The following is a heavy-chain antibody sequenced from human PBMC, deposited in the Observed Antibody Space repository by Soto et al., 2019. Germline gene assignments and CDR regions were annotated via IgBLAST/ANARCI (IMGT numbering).Heavy chain of an antibody. CDR2: ISGSGGST. D-gene: IGHD3-3*01. Sequence: GGSLRFSCAASGFTFSSYAMSWVRQAPGKGLEWVSAISGSGGSTYYADSVKGRFTISRDNSKNTLYLQMNSLRAEDTAVYYCAKEGLRFLEWLSASYMDVWGKGTTVTVSS. V-gene: IGHV3-23*01. CDR3: AKEGLRFLEWLSASYMDV. CDR1: GFTFSSYA. J-gene: IGHJ6*03.